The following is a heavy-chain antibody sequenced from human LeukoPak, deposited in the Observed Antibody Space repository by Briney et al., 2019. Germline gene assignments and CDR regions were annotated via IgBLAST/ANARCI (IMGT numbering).Heavy chain of an antibody. V-gene: IGHV4-39*01. J-gene: IGHJ5*02. CDR2: IYYSGTT. CDR3: ARRGLYGSSPFDP. CDR1: GGSISSSTYF. Sequence: SETLSLTCTVSGGSISSSTYFWGWIRQPPGKGLEWLGIIYYSGTTYYNPSLKSRVTISVDTSKNQFSLRLSSVTAADTAVYYCARRGLYGSSPFDPWGQGTLVTVSS. D-gene: IGHD2-2*01.